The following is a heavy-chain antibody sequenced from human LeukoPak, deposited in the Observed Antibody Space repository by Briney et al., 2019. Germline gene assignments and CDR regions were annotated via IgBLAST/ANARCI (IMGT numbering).Heavy chain of an antibody. CDR2: IYTSGST. D-gene: IGHD3-10*01. CDR3: ARDRGSKYGSGTFDY. V-gene: IGHV4-61*02. J-gene: IGHJ4*02. Sequence: SETLSLTCTVSGGSISSGSYYWSWIRQPAGKGLEWIGRIYTSGSTNYNPSLKSRVTISVDTSKNQFPLKLSSVTAADTAVYYCARDRGSKYGSGTFDYWGQGTLVTVSS. CDR1: GGSISSGSYY.